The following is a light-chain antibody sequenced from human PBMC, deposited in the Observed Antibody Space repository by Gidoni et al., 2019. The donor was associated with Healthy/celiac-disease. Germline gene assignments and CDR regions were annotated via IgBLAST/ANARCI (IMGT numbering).Light chain of an antibody. CDR3: QQLNSYPPT. Sequence: DIQLTQSPSFLSASVGDRVTITCRASQGISSYLAWYQQKPGKAPKLLIYAASTLQSGVPSSFSGSGSGTEFTLTISSLQPEDFATYYCQQLNSYPPTFGQXTRLEIK. J-gene: IGKJ5*01. CDR1: QGISSY. V-gene: IGKV1-9*01. CDR2: AAS.